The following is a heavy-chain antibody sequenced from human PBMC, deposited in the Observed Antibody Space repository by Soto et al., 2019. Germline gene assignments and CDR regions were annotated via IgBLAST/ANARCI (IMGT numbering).Heavy chain of an antibody. CDR3: AKGGPTFLNWFGP. D-gene: IGHD5-12*01. V-gene: IGHV3-23*01. Sequence: LRLSCAASGFTFSSYAMNWVRQAPGKGLEWISVISNSGHSAYYADSVKGRFTISRDNSKNTLYLQIKSLRAENTAAYYCAKGGPTFLNWFGPWGQGTLVTVSS. CDR2: ISNSGHSA. CDR1: GFTFSSYA. J-gene: IGHJ5*02.